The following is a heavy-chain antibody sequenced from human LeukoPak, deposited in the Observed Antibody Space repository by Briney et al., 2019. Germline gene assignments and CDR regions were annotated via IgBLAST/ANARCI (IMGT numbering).Heavy chain of an antibody. J-gene: IGHJ4*02. CDR1: GGSFSGYY. Sequence: PSETLSLTCAVYGGSFSGYYWSWIRQPPGKGLEWIGEINHSGSTNYNPSLKSRVTISVDTSKNQFSLKLSSVTAADTAVYYCARSTGFGYDFWSGPLYYFDYWGQGTLVTASS. CDR3: ARSTGFGYDFWSGPLYYFDY. V-gene: IGHV4-34*01. CDR2: INHSGST. D-gene: IGHD3-3*01.